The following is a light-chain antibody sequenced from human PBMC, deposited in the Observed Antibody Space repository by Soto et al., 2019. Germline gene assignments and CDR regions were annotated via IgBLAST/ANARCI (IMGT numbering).Light chain of an antibody. CDR2: DAS. CDR1: QSVSSY. V-gene: IGKV3-11*01. J-gene: IGKJ3*01. CDR3: QQRRNWPIT. Sequence: EIVLTQSPATLSLSPGERATLSCRASQSVSSYLVWYQQRPGQAPRLLIDDASNRATGIPARFSGSESGTDFTLTISSLEPEDFAVYYCQQRRNWPITFGPATKVDIK.